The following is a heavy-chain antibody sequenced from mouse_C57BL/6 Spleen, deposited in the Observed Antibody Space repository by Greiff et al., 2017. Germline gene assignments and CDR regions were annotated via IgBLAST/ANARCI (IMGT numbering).Heavy chain of an antibody. V-gene: IGHV1-69*01. CDR3: ARRGYGYWYFDV. CDR1: GYTFTSYW. J-gene: IGHJ1*03. Sequence: VQLQQPGAELVMPGASVKLSCKASGYTFTSYWMHWVKQRPGQGLEWIGEIDPSDSYTNYNQKFTGKSTLTVDKSSSTAYMQLSSLTSEDSAVYYCARRGYGYWYFDVWGTGTTVTVSS. CDR2: IDPSDSYT. D-gene: IGHD1-1*02.